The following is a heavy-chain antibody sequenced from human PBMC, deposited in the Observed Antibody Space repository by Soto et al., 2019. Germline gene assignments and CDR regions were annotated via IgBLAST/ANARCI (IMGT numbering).Heavy chain of an antibody. J-gene: IGHJ5*02. D-gene: IGHD6-13*01. V-gene: IGHV1-3*01. Sequence: ASVKVSCKASGYTFTSYAMHWVRQAPGQRLEWMGWINAGNGNTKYSQKFQGRVTITRDTSASTAYMELSSLRSEDTAVYYCARDRDSSWYFSVHRSWFDPWGQGTLVTVSS. CDR2: INAGNGNT. CDR3: ARDRDSSWYFSVHRSWFDP. CDR1: GYTFTSYA.